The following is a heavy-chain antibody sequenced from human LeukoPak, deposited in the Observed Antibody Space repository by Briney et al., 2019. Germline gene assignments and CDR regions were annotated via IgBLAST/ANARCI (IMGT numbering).Heavy chain of an antibody. V-gene: IGHV4-59*01. CDR3: ARAPFDYYDSSGYYFDAFDI. Sequence: SETLSLTCTVSGDSISSYYWSWIRQPPGKGLEWIGYIYYSGSTNYNPSLKSRVTVSVDTSKNQFSLKLSSVTAADTAVYYCARAPFDYYDSSGYYFDAFDIWGQGTMVTVSS. D-gene: IGHD3-22*01. CDR1: GDSISSYY. CDR2: IYYSGST. J-gene: IGHJ3*02.